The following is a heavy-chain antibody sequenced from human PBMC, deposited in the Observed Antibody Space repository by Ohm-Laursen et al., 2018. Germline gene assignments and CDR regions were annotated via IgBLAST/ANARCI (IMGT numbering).Heavy chain of an antibody. J-gene: IGHJ6*02. D-gene: IGHD5-18*01. V-gene: IGHV3-30*18. CDR3: AKDLRSQYSYGIDNWGQGTLVTVSSGMDV. CDR1: GFSFSTYG. CDR2: ISYDGSNK. Sequence: SLRLSCAASGFSFSTYGMHWVRQAPGKGLEWVAGISYDGSNKYYADSVKGRFTISRDNPKNTLYLQMNSLRAEDTALYYCAKDLRSQYSYGIDNWGQGTLVTVSSGMDVWGQGTTVTVSS.